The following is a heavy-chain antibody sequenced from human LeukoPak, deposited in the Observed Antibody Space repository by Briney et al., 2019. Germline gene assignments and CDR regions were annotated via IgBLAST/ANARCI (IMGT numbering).Heavy chain of an antibody. J-gene: IGHJ5*01. V-gene: IGHV3-48*03. CDR1: GFTFSTYA. Sequence: GGSLRLSCAASGFTFSTYAMSWVRQAPGKGLEWVSYISLSGSTIYYADSVKGRFTISRDNAKNSLYLQMNSLRVEDTAVYYCTRVKWFDSWGQGTLVTVSS. CDR2: ISLSGSTI. CDR3: TRVKWFDS.